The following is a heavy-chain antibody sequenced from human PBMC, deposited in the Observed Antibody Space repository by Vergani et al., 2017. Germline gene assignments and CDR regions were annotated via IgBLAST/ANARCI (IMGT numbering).Heavy chain of an antibody. D-gene: IGHD6-13*01. CDR1: GYSFTSYW. V-gene: IGHV5-10-1*01. CDR2: IDPSDSYT. Sequence: EVQLVQSGAEVKKPGESLRISCKGSGYSFTSYWISWVRQMPGKGLEWMGRIDPSDSYTNYSPSFQGHVTISADKSICTAYLQWSSLKASDTAMYYCARGHFIAAAGIGLDWFDPWGQGTLVTVSS. CDR3: ARGHFIAAAGIGLDWFDP. J-gene: IGHJ5*02.